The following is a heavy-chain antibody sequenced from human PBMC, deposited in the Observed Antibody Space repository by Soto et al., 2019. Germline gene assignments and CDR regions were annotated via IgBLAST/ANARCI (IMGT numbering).Heavy chain of an antibody. CDR2: IIPIFGTA. Sequence: QVQLVQSGAEVKKPGSSVKVSCKASGGTFSSYAISWVRQAPGQGLEWMGGIIPIFGTANYAQKFQGRVSITADEPTRTPHLGLGSLRAENTAVYFCGIGSGGNSGGEGFWGQGTLVTVSS. CDR3: GIGSGGNSGGEGF. V-gene: IGHV1-69*01. CDR1: GGTFSSYA. D-gene: IGHD2-15*01. J-gene: IGHJ4*02.